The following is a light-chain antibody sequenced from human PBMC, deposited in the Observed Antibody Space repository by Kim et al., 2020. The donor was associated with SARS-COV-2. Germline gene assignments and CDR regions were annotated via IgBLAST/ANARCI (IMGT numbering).Light chain of an antibody. CDR2: NNN. CDR3: AAWDDSLNGWV. V-gene: IGLV1-44*01. Sequence: GQRVTISCSGSNSNIGSYTVNWYQQRPGTAPKLLIYNNNQRPSGVPDRFSGSKSGTSASLAISGLQSEDEADYYCAAWDDSLNGWVFGGGTQLTVL. J-gene: IGLJ3*02. CDR1: NSNIGSYT.